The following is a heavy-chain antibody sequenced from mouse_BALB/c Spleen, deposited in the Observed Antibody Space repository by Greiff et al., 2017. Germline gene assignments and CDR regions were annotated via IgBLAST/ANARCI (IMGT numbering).Heavy chain of an antibody. V-gene: IGHV1S127*01. Sequence: QVQLKQSGPELVRPGASVKMSCKASGYTFTSYWMHWVKQRPGQGLEWIGMLDPSNSDTRLNQKFKDKATLNVDTSSNTAYMQLSSLTSEDSAVYYCARMGDAMDYWGQGTSGTVSP. J-gene: IGHJ4*01. CDR1: GYTFTSYW. CDR2: LDPSNSDT. CDR3: ARMGDAMDY.